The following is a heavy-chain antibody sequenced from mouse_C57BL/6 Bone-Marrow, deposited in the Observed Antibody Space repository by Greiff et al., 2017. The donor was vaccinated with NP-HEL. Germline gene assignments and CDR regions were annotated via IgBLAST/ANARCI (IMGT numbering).Heavy chain of an antibody. J-gene: IGHJ2*01. D-gene: IGHD4-1*01. CDR3: ARDPGVFGY. V-gene: IGHV5-4*01. CDR2: ISDGGSYT. CDR1: GFTFSSYA. Sequence: EVQVVESGGGLVKPGGSLKLSCAASGFTFSSYAMSWVRQTPEKRLEWVATISDGGSYTYYPDNVKGRFTISRDNAKNNLYLQMSHLKSEDTAMYYCARDPGVFGYWGQGTTLTVSS.